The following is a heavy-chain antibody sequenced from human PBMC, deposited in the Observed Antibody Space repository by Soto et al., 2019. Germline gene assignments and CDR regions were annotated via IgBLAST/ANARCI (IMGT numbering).Heavy chain of an antibody. D-gene: IGHD3-22*01. J-gene: IGHJ5*02. CDR3: AREVRLGMIVVVIGPWFDP. CDR2: ISGSGGST. V-gene: IGHV3-23*01. Sequence: GGSLRLSCAASGFTFSSYAMSWVRQAPGKGLEWVSAISGSGGSTYYADSVKGRFTISRDNSKNTLYLQMNSLRAEDTAVYYCAREVRLGMIVVVIGPWFDPWGQGTLVTVSS. CDR1: GFTFSSYA.